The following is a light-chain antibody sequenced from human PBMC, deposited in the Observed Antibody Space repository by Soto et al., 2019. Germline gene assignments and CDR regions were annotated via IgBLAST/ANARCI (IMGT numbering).Light chain of an antibody. CDR3: QQYGASPFT. V-gene: IGKV3-20*01. J-gene: IGKJ3*01. CDR1: RDVYINA. Sequence: VVLTQSPATLPLSPGEPATLSCRASRDVYINALAWYQQKPGRTPTLLIYGASTRATGIPDRFSATGSGTEFSLTISSLEPEDFAVYYCQQYGASPFTFGPGARVEI. CDR2: GAS.